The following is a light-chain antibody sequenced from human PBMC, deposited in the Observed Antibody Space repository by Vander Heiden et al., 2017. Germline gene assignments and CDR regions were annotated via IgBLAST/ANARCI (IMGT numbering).Light chain of an antibody. CDR3: QFVYNDIFT. CDR1: QDISNY. Sequence: DIHMTQSPSSLSASVGDRVTITCQASQDISNYLNWYQQKPGKAPKLLIYDASNLETGVPSRFSASGSGTDFTFTISSLQPEDFATYYCQFVYNDIFTFGHGTRLDIK. J-gene: IGKJ3*01. V-gene: IGKV1-33*01. CDR2: DAS.